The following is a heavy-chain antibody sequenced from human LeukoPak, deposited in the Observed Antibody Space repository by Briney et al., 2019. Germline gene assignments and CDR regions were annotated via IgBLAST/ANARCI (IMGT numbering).Heavy chain of an antibody. CDR3: ETDWAQYCGGDCYFNY. J-gene: IGHJ4*02. V-gene: IGHV3-30*03. CDR1: GLIFNNYG. Sequence: PGRCLRLSCAAAGLIFNNYGMHWVRQAPSKGLEWVAVISYYVSNKNYADSVKGRCTISRDSSKNTVYLQMNTLRVEDTGVYYCETDWAQYCGGDCYFNYWGQGPLVTVSS. CDR2: ISYYVSNK. D-gene: IGHD2-21*02.